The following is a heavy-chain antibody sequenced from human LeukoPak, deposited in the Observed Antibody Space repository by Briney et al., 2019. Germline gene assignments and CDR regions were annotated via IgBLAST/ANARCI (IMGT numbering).Heavy chain of an antibody. CDR3: ARDAGSPFYYYYYMDV. J-gene: IGHJ6*03. D-gene: IGHD3-10*01. CDR2: IYTSGST. CDR1: GGSISSYF. Sequence: PSETLSLTCTVSGGSISSYFWSWIRQPAGKGLEWIGRIYTSGSTNYNPSLKSRVTMSVDTSKNQFSLKLSSVTAADTAVYYCARDAGSPFYYYYYMDVWGKGTTVTVSS. V-gene: IGHV4-4*07.